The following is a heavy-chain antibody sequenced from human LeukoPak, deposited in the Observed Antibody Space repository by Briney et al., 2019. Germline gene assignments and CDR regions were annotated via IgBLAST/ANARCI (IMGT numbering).Heavy chain of an antibody. CDR2: IINKANSYTT. J-gene: IGHJ4*02. D-gene: IGHD2-21*02. V-gene: IGHV3-72*01. CDR1: VFTFCDHY. Sequence: GGSLRLSCAASVFTFCDHYMDCVRQAPGKGLEWVVHIINKANSYTTKYAVSVKGRFTISRDDSKNSLYLKMNSLKTEATAVYYCAKYCGGDCYALDYWGQGTLVTLSS. CDR3: AKYCGGDCYALDY.